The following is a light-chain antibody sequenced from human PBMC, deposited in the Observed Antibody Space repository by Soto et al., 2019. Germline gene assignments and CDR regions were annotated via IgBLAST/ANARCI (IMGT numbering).Light chain of an antibody. CDR1: SSDVGGHNY. V-gene: IGLV2-14*03. Sequence: QSALTQPASVSGSPGQSIAISCTGTSSDVGGHNYVSWYQKHPGKAPKLMIYDVTTRPSGVYNRFSGSKSGNTAALTISGLQAEDEADYYCSSYTSDTTGVFGTGTKLTVL. CDR2: DVT. J-gene: IGLJ1*01. CDR3: SSYTSDTTGV.